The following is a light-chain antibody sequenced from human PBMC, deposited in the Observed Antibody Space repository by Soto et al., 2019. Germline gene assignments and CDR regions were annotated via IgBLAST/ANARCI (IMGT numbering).Light chain of an antibody. V-gene: IGKV4-1*01. CDR2: WAS. J-gene: IGKJ1*01. Sequence: DIVMTQSPDSLAVSLGERATINCKSSQNNKNYLAWYQQKTGQPPKLLIDWASIRASGVPDRFSGSGSGTDFTLTISSLQAKDVGIYYCQDYYSSWTFGQGTKVDIK. CDR1: QNNKNY. CDR3: QDYYSSWT.